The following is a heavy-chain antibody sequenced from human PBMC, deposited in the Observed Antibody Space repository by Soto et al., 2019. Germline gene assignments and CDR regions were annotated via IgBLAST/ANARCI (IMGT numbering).Heavy chain of an antibody. CDR1: GFTFSDSY. CDR3: AKRGDIVEVSRTFVGYGMDV. V-gene: IGHV3-11*01. J-gene: IGHJ6*02. Sequence: GGSLRLSCAASGFTFSDSYMSWIRQAPGKGLEWISYITFSGNTVYYADSLKGRFTISRDNAKNSLYLQMNSLRAEDTAVYYCAKRGDIVEVSRTFVGYGMDVWGQGTTVTV. D-gene: IGHD2-2*01. CDR2: ITFSGNTV.